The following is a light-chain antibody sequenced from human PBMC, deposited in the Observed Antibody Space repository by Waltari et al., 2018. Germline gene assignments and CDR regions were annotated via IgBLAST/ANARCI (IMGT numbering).Light chain of an antibody. CDR3: QSYDSSLSGSNV. CDR1: SPNIGAGYD. CDR2: GND. V-gene: IGLV1-40*01. Sequence: QSVLTQPPSVSGAPGQRVTIPCTGSSPNIGAGYDVHWYQQLPGTAPKLLIYGNDNRPSGVPDRFSGSKSGTSASLAITGLQAEDEADYYCQSYDSSLSGSNVFGTGTKVTVL. J-gene: IGLJ1*01.